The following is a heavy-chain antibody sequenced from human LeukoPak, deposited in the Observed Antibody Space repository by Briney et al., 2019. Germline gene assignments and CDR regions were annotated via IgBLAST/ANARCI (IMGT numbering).Heavy chain of an antibody. CDR3: AKIVVVPAATSYCFDY. D-gene: IGHD2-2*01. J-gene: IGHJ4*02. CDR1: GFTFSSYA. V-gene: IGHV3-23*01. Sequence: GGSLRLSCAASGFTFSSYAMTWVRQAPGKGLEWVSAISGSGGSTYYADSVKGRFTISRDNSKNTLYLQMNSLRAEDTAVYYCAKIVVVPAATSYCFDYWGQGTLVTVSS. CDR2: ISGSGGST.